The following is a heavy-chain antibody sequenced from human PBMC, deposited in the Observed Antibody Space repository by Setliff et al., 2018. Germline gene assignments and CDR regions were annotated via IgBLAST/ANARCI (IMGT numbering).Heavy chain of an antibody. CDR3: LRTRLVPHGHS. J-gene: IGHJ4*02. V-gene: IGHV4-59*08. CDR1: GGSISTYY. CDR2: IHYSGST. Sequence: PSETLSLTCTVSGGSISTYYWSWIRQPPEKGLEWIAYIHYSGSTNQNPSLKSRVTISVDTSKNHFSLRLSSVAATDTAVYYCLRTRLVPHGHSWGQGTLVTVSS. D-gene: IGHD2-15*01.